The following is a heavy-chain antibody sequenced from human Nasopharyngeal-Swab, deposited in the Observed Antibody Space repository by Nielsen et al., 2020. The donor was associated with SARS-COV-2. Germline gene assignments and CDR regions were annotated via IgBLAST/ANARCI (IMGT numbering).Heavy chain of an antibody. Sequence: GESLKISCAASGFTFSSYGMHWVRRAPGKGLEWVSAIGGTGGSTYYADSVKGQFTISRDNSKNTLYLQMNSLRAEDTAVYYCAKDRGIVVVIGFDYWGQGTLVTVSS. J-gene: IGHJ4*02. D-gene: IGHD3-22*01. CDR1: GFTFSSYG. CDR2: IGGTGGST. V-gene: IGHV3-23*01. CDR3: AKDRGIVVVIGFDY.